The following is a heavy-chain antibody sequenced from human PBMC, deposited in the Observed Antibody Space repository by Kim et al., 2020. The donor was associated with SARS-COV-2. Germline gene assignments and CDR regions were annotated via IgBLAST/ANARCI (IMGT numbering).Heavy chain of an antibody. Sequence: SVKGRFTISRDNSKNTLYLQVNSLRADDTAVYYCAKADYSGGSYYGYFDYWGQGTLVTVSS. CDR3: AKADYSGGSYYGYFDY. D-gene: IGHD2-15*01. V-gene: IGHV3-23*01. J-gene: IGHJ4*02.